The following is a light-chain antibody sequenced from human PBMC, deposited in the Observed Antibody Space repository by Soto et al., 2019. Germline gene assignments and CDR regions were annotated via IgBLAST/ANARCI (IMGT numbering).Light chain of an antibody. J-gene: IGKJ5*01. CDR2: AAS. CDR1: QGISSY. V-gene: IGKV1-9*01. Sequence: IQLTQSPSSLSASVGDRFTITCLASQGISSYLAWYQQKPGKAPKLLIYAASTLQSGVPSRFSGSGSGTDFTLTISSLQPEDFATYYCQQLNSYLSITFGQGTRLDIK. CDR3: QQLNSYLSIT.